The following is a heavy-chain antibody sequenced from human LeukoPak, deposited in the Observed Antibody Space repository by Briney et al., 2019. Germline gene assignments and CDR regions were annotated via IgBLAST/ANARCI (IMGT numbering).Heavy chain of an antibody. Sequence: PSETLSLTCTVSGGSISSSSYYWGWIRSPPGKGLEWIGSIYYSGSTYYNPSLKSRVAISVDTSKNQFSLKLSSVTAADTAVYYCARGRTYYYGSGSYYINWFDPWGQGTLVTVSS. CDR1: GGSISSSSYY. CDR3: ARGRTYYYGSGSYYINWFDP. CDR2: IYYSGST. V-gene: IGHV4-39*01. D-gene: IGHD3-10*01. J-gene: IGHJ5*02.